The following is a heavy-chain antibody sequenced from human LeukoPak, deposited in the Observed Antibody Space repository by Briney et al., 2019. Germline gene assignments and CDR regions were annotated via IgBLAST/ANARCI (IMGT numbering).Heavy chain of an antibody. D-gene: IGHD3-16*01. CDR2: ISYSGNT. V-gene: IGHV4-59*08. J-gene: IGHJ4*02. Sequence: SETLSLTCTVSGGSISSYYWSWIRQPPGKGLEWIGYISYSGNTNYNPSLKSRVTISVDTSKNQFSLKLSSVTAADTAVYYCASNYVLGYFDYWGQGTLVTVSS. CDR3: ASNYVLGYFDY. CDR1: GGSISSYY.